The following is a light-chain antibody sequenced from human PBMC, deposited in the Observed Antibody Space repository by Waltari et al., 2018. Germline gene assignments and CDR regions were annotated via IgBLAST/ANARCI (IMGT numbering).Light chain of an antibody. CDR1: RSNIGGNF. CDR2: RNN. CDR3: AAWDDSLSGGV. J-gene: IGLJ3*02. Sequence: QSVVTQPPSASGTPGQRVTISCSGTRSNIGGNFVYWYQQLPGTAPKLLIQRNNPRPTGVPDRVSGSKSGTSASLTISGLRSEDEADYYCAAWDDSLSGGVFGGGTKVTVL. V-gene: IGLV1-47*01.